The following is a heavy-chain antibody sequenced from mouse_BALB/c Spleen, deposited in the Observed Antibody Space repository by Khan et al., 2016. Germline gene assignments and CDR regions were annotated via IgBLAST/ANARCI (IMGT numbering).Heavy chain of an antibody. J-gene: IGHJ3*01. Sequence: QVQLQQPGAELVRPGSSVKISCKASGYAFSGYWMNWVKQRPGQGLEWIGQIYPADGDTNYNGKFKGKATLTADKSSSTAYMQLSSLTSEDSAVYFCARGTPFASWGQGTLVTVAA. CDR2: IYPADGDT. D-gene: IGHD2-14*01. CDR1: GYAFSGYW. V-gene: IGHV1-80*01. CDR3: ARGTPFAS.